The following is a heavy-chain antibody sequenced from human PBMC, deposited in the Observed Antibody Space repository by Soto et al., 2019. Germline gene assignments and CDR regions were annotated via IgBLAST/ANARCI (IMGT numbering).Heavy chain of an antibody. J-gene: IGHJ6*02. Sequence: GGSLRLSCAASGFTFSYYGMHWVRQSPGKGLEWVAVIWYDGNNKYYIDSVKGRFTISRDNSKSTLYLQMNSLRAEDTAVYYCARDDIPGIAVATYGMDVWGQGTTVTVSS. CDR3: ARDDIPGIAVATYGMDV. D-gene: IGHD6-19*01. CDR2: IWYDGNNK. V-gene: IGHV3-33*01. CDR1: GFTFSYYG.